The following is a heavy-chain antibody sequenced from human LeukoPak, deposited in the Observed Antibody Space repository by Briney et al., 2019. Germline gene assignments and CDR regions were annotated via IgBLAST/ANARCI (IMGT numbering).Heavy chain of an antibody. CDR2: ISSSSSYI. V-gene: IGHV3-21*01. CDR3: ARDPGGSGWSYYMDV. D-gene: IGHD6-19*01. Sequence: PGGSLRLSCAASGFTFSSYSMNWVRQAPGKGLEWVSSISSSSSYIYYADSVKGRFTISSDNAKNSLYLQMNSLRAEDTAVYYCARDPGGSGWSYYMDVWGKGTTVTVSS. CDR1: GFTFSSYS. J-gene: IGHJ6*03.